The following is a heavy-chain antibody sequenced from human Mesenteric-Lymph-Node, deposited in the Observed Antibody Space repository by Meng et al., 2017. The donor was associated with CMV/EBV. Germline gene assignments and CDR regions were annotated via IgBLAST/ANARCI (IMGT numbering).Heavy chain of an antibody. Sequence: GESLKISCAASGFTFRSYAMSWVRQAPGKGLEWVSGISGSGDNTYYADSVKGRFTTSRDNAENSLYLQMNSLRAEDTAVYYCASYRHILTPLAFDIWGQGTMVTVSS. V-gene: IGHV3-23*01. CDR3: ASYRHILTPLAFDI. CDR1: GFTFRSYA. D-gene: IGHD3-9*01. CDR2: ISGSGDNT. J-gene: IGHJ3*02.